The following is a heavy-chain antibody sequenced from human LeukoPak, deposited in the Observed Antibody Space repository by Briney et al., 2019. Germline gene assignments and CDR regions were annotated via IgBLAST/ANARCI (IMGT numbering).Heavy chain of an antibody. J-gene: IGHJ4*02. D-gene: IGHD3-10*01. Sequence: SETLSLTCTVSGGSISSGGYYWSWIRQHPGKGLEWIGYIYYSGSIYYNPSLKSRVTISVDTSKNQFSLKLSSVTAADTAVYYCARSHSLLGFAFDYWGQGTLVTVSS. V-gene: IGHV4-31*03. CDR3: ARSHSLLGFAFDY. CDR2: IYYSGSI. CDR1: GGSISSGGYY.